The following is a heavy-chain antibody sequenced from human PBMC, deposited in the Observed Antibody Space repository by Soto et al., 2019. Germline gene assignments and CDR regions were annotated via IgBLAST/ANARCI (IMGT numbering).Heavy chain of an antibody. J-gene: IGHJ6*02. Sequence: SVNVSCKSSGGTFSSYSMSWVRQAPGQGLEWMGGIIPIFGTANYAQKFQGRVTITADKSTSTAYMELSSLRSEDTAVYYCAGGTGYSIHYGMDVWGQGTTVTVSS. V-gene: IGHV1-69*06. CDR2: IIPIFGTA. D-gene: IGHD3-9*01. CDR1: GGTFSSYS. CDR3: AGGTGYSIHYGMDV.